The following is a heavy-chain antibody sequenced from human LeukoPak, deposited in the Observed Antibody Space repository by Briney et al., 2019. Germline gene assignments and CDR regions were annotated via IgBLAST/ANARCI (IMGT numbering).Heavy chain of an antibody. Sequence: SETPSLTCTVSAGSISSAGYYWSWIRQPAGKGLEWIGRIYSSGSTNYNPSLKSRVTISVDTSKNQFSLKLSSVTAADTAVYYCARESWHLRTNYYYGMDVWGQGTTVTVSS. CDR1: AGSISSAGYY. CDR3: ARESWHLRTNYYYGMDV. CDR2: IYSSGST. V-gene: IGHV4-61*02. D-gene: IGHD1-14*01. J-gene: IGHJ6*02.